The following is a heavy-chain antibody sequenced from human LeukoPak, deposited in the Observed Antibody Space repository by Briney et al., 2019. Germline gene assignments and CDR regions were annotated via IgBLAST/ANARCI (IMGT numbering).Heavy chain of an antibody. CDR2: IKQDGSEK. CDR1: GFTFSSYW. Sequence: GGSLRLSCAASGFTFSSYWMSWVRQAPGKGLEWVANIKQDGSEKYYVDSVKGRFTISRDNAKNSLYLQMNSLRAEDTAVYYCAKDRVWDYEDYMDVWGKGTTVTVSS. CDR3: AKDRVWDYEDYMDV. D-gene: IGHD4-17*01. J-gene: IGHJ6*03. V-gene: IGHV3-7*01.